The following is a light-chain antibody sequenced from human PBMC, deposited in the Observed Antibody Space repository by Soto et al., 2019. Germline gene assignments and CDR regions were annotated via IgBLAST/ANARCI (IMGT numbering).Light chain of an antibody. V-gene: IGKV1-5*03. CDR3: QHYNDYSWT. Sequence: DIPMTQSPSTRSASVGDRVTITCRASQSISIWLAWYQQKPGRAPNLLIYVTSSLESGVPSRFSGSGSGTEFTLTISSLQPDDFATYYCQHYNDYSWTFGQGTKVEIK. J-gene: IGKJ1*01. CDR2: VTS. CDR1: QSISIW.